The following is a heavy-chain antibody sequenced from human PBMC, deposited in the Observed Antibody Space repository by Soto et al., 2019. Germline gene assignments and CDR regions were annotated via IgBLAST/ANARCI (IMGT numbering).Heavy chain of an antibody. CDR3: ARVATAMTYDF. Sequence: GGSLRLSCAASGFSLSTNTMHWVRQVPGKGLEWVASISNDGRRKYYADFVKGRFTISRDTANNILYLEMNSLRAGDTSLYYCARVATAMTYDFWGQVXQFTVSS. J-gene: IGHJ4*02. CDR1: GFSLSTNT. D-gene: IGHD2-21*02. CDR2: ISNDGRRK. V-gene: IGHV3-30*04.